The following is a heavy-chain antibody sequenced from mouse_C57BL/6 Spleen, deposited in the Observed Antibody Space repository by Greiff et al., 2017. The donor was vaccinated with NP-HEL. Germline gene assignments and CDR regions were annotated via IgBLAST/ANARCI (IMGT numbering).Heavy chain of an antibody. D-gene: IGHD3-2*02. CDR3: ARGAQASHYAMDY. V-gene: IGHV1-72*01. J-gene: IGHJ4*01. Sequence: VQLQQPGAELVKPGASVKLSCKASGYTFTSYWMHWVKQRPGRGLEWIGRIDPNSGGTKYNEKFKSKATLTVDKPSSTAYMQLSSLTSEDSAVYDCARGAQASHYAMDYWGQGTSVTVSS. CDR1: GYTFTSYW. CDR2: IDPNSGGT.